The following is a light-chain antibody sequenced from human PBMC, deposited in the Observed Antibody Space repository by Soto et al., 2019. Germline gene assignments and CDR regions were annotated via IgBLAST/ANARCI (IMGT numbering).Light chain of an antibody. CDR3: QQYNNWPRAT. Sequence: ETVMTQSPATLSVSPGERATLSCRASQSISSNLAWYQQKPGQAPRLLMFRTSTRATGVPARFSDSGSGTEFNITISSLQSEDFAVYYCQQYNNWPRATFGGGTKVEIK. J-gene: IGKJ4*01. CDR1: QSISSN. V-gene: IGKV3-15*01. CDR2: RTS.